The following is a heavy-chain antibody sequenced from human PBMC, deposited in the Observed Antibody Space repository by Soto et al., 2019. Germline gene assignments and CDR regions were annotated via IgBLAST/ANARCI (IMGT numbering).Heavy chain of an antibody. J-gene: IGHJ4*02. V-gene: IGHV3-30*18. CDR1: GFTFSSYG. CDR2: ISYDGSNK. CDR3: AKPRTAGYSGYGDYFDY. Sequence: GGSLRLSCAASGFTFSSYGMHWVRQAPGKGLEWVAVISYDGSNKYYADYVKGRFTISRDNSKNTLYLQMNRLRAEDTSVYYCAKPRTAGYSGYGDYFDYWGQGTLVTSPQ. D-gene: IGHD5-12*01.